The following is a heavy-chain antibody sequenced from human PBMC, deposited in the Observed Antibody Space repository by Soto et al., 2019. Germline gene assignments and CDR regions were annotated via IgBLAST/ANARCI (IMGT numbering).Heavy chain of an antibody. CDR2: IFYSGTT. CDR1: GGSISSPSYN. Sequence: QLRESGPGLLKPSETLSLTCTVSGGSISSPSYNWGWVRQPPGKGPEWIGTIFYSGTTQYNPSLRSRLAMSMDTSKSQVSLTLTSVTAADTAVYYCTTLASGHFDSWGQGAQVTVSS. J-gene: IGHJ4*02. CDR3: TTLASGHFDS. D-gene: IGHD2-8*02. V-gene: IGHV4-39*01.